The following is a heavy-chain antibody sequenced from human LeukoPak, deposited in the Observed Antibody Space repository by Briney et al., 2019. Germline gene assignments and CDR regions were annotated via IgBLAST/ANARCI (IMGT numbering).Heavy chain of an antibody. CDR2: ISAYNGNT. J-gene: IGHJ3*02. V-gene: IGHV1-18*01. CDR3: ARRGWALELREVSAFDI. CDR1: GYTFTSYG. Sequence: GASVKVSCMASGYTFTSYGISWVRQAPGQGLEWMGWISAYNGNTNYAQKLQGRVTMTTDTSTSTAYMELRSLRSDDTAVYYCARRGWALELREVSAFDIWGQGTMVTVSS. D-gene: IGHD1-7*01.